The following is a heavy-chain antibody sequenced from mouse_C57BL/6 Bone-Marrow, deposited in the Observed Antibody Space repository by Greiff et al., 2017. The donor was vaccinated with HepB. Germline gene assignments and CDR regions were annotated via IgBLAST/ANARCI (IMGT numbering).Heavy chain of an antibody. CDR2: ISSGGSYT. J-gene: IGHJ3*01. V-gene: IGHV5-6*01. Sequence: EVQVVESGGDLVKPGGSLKLSCAASGFTFSSYGMSWVRQTPDKRLEWVATISSGGSYTYYPDSVKGRFTISRDNAKNTLYLQMSSLKSEDTAMYYCASFGRGFAYWGQGTLVTVSA. CDR3: ASFGRGFAY. CDR1: GFTFSSYG.